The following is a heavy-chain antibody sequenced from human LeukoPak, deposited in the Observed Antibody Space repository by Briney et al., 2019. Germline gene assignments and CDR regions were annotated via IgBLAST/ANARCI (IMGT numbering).Heavy chain of an antibody. V-gene: IGHV4-39*01. CDR2: IYYSGST. Sequence: SETLSLTCTVSGCSISSSSYYWGWLRQPPGKGLEWIGSIYYSGSTYYNPSLKRLFTISVDTSKNKFSLKLSSVTAADTAVYYCARGHYYDTHWGQGTLVTVSS. CDR3: ARGHYYDTH. D-gene: IGHD3-22*01. CDR1: GCSISSSSYY. J-gene: IGHJ4*02.